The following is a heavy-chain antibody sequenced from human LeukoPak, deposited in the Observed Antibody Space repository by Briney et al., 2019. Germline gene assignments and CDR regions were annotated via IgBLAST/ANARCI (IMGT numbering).Heavy chain of an antibody. CDR2: IYPDDSDT. D-gene: IGHD1-26*01. Sequence: GESLKISCKGSGYSFTNYWIGWVRQMPGKGLEWMGIIYPDDSDTRYSPYFQGQVTMSADKSISTAYLQWSSLKASDTAMYYCARGEEWELLLYFQHWGQGTLVTVSS. V-gene: IGHV5-51*01. CDR1: GYSFTNYW. J-gene: IGHJ1*01. CDR3: ARGEEWELLLYFQH.